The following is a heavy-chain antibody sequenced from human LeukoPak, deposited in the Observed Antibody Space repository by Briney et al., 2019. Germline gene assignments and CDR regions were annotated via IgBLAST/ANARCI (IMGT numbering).Heavy chain of an antibody. CDR2: IYSDNT. V-gene: IGHV3-53*01. CDR1: GFTVSSNS. J-gene: IGHJ4*02. D-gene: IGHD4/OR15-4a*01. Sequence: GGSLRLSCTVSGFTVSSNSMSWVRQAPGKGLEWVSFIYSDNTHYSDSVKGRFTISRDNSKNTLYLQMNSLRAEDTAVYYCARRAGAYSHPYDYWAREPWSPSPQ. CDR3: ARRAGAYSHPYDY.